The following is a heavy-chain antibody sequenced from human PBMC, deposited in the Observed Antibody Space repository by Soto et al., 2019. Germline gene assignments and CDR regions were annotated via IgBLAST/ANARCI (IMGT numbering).Heavy chain of an antibody. D-gene: IGHD6-13*01. CDR1: GGTFSSYA. Sequence: QVQLVQSGAEVKKPGSSVKVSCKASGGTFSSYAINWVRQAPGQGLEWMGGIIPIFGTANYAQKFQGRVTITADESTSTADMELSSLRSEDTAVYYCARAPGIAAAGTGWFDPWGQGTLVTVSS. J-gene: IGHJ5*02. CDR3: ARAPGIAAAGTGWFDP. V-gene: IGHV1-69*01. CDR2: IIPIFGTA.